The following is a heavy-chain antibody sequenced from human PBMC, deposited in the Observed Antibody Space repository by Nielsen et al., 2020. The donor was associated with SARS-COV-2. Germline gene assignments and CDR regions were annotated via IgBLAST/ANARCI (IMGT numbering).Heavy chain of an antibody. CDR2: MNPNSGNT. V-gene: IGHV1-8*01. J-gene: IGHJ4*02. CDR3: ASCKGDGKYFDCEALDY. D-gene: IGHD3-9*01. Sequence: SVKVSCKASGYTFTSYEINWVRQATGQGLEWMGWMNPNSGNTGYAQKFQGRVTMTRDTSISTAYLELSSLRSEDTALYYCASCKGDGKYFDCEALDYWGQGTLVTVSS. CDR1: GYTFTSYE.